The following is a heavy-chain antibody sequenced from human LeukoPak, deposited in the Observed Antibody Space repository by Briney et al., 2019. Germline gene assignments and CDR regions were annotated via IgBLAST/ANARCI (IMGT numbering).Heavy chain of an antibody. CDR1: GGSIISRYY. CDR2: IYYSGST. D-gene: IGHD3-10*01. Sequence: SETLSLTCTVSGGSIISRYYWGWIRQPPGKGLEWIGYIYYSGSTNYNPSLKSRVTISVDTSKNQFSLKLSSVTAADTAVYYCARGGDFDYWGQGTLVTVFS. J-gene: IGHJ4*02. V-gene: IGHV4-59*01. CDR3: ARGGDFDY.